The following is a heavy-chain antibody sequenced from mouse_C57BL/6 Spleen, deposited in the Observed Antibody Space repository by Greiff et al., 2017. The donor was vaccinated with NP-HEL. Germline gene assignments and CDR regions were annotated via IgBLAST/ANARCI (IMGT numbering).Heavy chain of an antibody. CDR1: GYTFTSYW. CDR3: ARGMRYYAMDY. V-gene: IGHV1-52*01. CDR2: IDPSDSET. Sequence: QVQLQQPGAELVRPGSSVKLSCKASGYTFTSYWMHWVKQRPIQGLEWIGNIDPSDSETHYNQKFKDKATLTVDKSSSTAYMQLSSLTSEDSAVYYGARGMRYYAMDYWGQRTSVTVSS. J-gene: IGHJ4*01.